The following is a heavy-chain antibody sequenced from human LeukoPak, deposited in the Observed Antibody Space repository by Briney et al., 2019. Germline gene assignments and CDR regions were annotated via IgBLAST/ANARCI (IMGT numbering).Heavy chain of an antibody. Sequence: ASVKVSCKASGGTLRNYAVSWVRQAPGQGLEWMGGIISVVRTTNYARKFQGRLTITTDESKNTVYMELSSLRSEDTAVYYCARGDAAEYSDIYYYHHMDVWGKGTTVTVSS. D-gene: IGHD4-11*01. CDR1: GGTLRNYA. CDR3: ARGDAAEYSDIYYYHHMDV. CDR2: IISVVRTT. J-gene: IGHJ6*03. V-gene: IGHV1-69*05.